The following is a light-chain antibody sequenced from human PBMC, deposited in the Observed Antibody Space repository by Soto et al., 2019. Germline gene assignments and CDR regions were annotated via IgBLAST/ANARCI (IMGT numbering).Light chain of an antibody. J-gene: IGKJ5*01. V-gene: IGKV1-39*01. CDR3: QQSYGTPIT. CDR2: VAS. Sequence: DIQMTQSPSSLSASVGYRVPITFRASQSISRYFNCYQQKPGKATNLLIYVASSLQSEVPSRFSGSGSGTDFTLTITSLQPEDFATYYCQQSYGTPITFGQGTRLEIK. CDR1: QSISRY.